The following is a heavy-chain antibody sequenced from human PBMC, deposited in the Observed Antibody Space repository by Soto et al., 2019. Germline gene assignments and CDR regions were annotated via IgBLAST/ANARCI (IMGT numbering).Heavy chain of an antibody. Sequence: GGSLRLSCAASGFTFSDHYMDWVRQAPGKGLEWVGRTRNKANSYTTEYAASVKGRFTISRDDSKNSLYLQMNSLKTEDTAVYYCARVGSSRLLSDYYYGMDVWGQGTTVTVSS. V-gene: IGHV3-72*01. CDR3: ARVGSSRLLSDYYYGMDV. D-gene: IGHD6-13*01. J-gene: IGHJ6*02. CDR2: TRNKANSYTT. CDR1: GFTFSDHY.